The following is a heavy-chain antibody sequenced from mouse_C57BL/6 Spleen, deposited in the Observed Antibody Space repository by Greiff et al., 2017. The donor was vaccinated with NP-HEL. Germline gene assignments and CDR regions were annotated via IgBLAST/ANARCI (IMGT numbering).Heavy chain of an antibody. D-gene: IGHD2-4*01. Sequence: EVMLVESGGGLVKPGGSLKLSCAASGFTFSDYGMHWVRQAPEKGLEWVAYISSGSSTIYYADTVKGRFTISRDNAKNTLFLQMTSLRSEDTAMYYCARDDYAYFDYWGQGTTLTVSS. CDR2: ISSGSSTI. J-gene: IGHJ2*01. CDR3: ARDDYAYFDY. V-gene: IGHV5-17*01. CDR1: GFTFSDYG.